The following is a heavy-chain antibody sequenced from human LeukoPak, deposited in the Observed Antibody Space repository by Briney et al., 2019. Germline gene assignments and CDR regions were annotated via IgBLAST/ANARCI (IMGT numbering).Heavy chain of an antibody. CDR1: GYTFTNYG. CDR3: ARESLEGVKYYYGMDV. D-gene: IGHD2-8*01. CDR2: IGTSSGST. J-gene: IGHJ6*02. Sequence: ASVKVSCKASGYTFTNYGISWVRQAPGQGLEWMGWIGTSSGSTNYAQKLQGRDTMTKDTSTSTAYMELGSLTSDDTAVYYCARESLEGVKYYYGMDVWGQGTTVTVPS. V-gene: IGHV1-18*01.